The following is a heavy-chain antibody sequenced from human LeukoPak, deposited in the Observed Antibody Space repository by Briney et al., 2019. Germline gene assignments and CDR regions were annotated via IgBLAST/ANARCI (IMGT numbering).Heavy chain of an antibody. CDR2: INSGSSTI. CDR1: GFTFSDYS. D-gene: IGHD4-23*01. J-gene: IGHJ4*02. V-gene: IGHV3-48*02. CDR3: ARTRSKVGTPAFDY. Sequence: GGSLRLSCAASGFTFSDYSMNWVRQAPGKGLEWVSYINSGSSTIYYVDSVEGRFTISRDNAKNSLYLQMNSLRDEDTAVYHCARTRSKVGTPAFDYWGQGTLVTVSS.